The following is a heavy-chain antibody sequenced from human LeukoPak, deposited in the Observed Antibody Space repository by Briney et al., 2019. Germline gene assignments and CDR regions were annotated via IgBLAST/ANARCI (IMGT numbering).Heavy chain of an antibody. Sequence: PGGSLRLSCAASGFTFSSYAMSWVRQAPGKGLEWVSAISGSGGSTYYADSVKGRFTISRDNSKNTLYLQTNSLRAEDTAVYYCANTVPRTTVTGDHWGQGTLVTVSS. V-gene: IGHV3-23*01. CDR2: ISGSGGST. CDR3: ANTVPRTTVTGDH. D-gene: IGHD4-11*01. CDR1: GFTFSSYA. J-gene: IGHJ4*02.